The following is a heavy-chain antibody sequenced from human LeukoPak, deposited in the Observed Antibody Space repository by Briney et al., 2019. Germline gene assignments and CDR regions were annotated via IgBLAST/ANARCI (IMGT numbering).Heavy chain of an antibody. CDR2: INPNRGGT. D-gene: IGHD3-22*01. V-gene: IGHV1-2*04. CDR1: GYTFTGYY. CDR3: ARGGYYDSSGYFDY. Sequence: GASVKVSCKASGYTFTGYYMHWVRQAPGQGLEWMGWINPNRGGTNYAQKFQGWVTMTRDTSISTAYMELSRLRSDDTAVYYCARGGYYDSSGYFDYWGQGTLVTVSS. J-gene: IGHJ4*02.